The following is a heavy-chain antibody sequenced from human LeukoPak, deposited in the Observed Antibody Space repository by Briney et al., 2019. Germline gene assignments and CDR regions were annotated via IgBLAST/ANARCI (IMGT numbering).Heavy chain of an antibody. CDR3: ARLYLPDTRFDY. V-gene: IGHV1-69*13. CDR1: GGTFSSYA. D-gene: IGHD5-18*01. Sequence: GASVKVSCKASGGTFSSYAISWVRQAPGQGLEWMGGIIPIFGTANYAQKFQGRVTITADESTSTAYMELSSLRAEDTAVYYCARLYLPDTRFDYWGQGTLVTVSS. J-gene: IGHJ4*02. CDR2: IIPIFGTA.